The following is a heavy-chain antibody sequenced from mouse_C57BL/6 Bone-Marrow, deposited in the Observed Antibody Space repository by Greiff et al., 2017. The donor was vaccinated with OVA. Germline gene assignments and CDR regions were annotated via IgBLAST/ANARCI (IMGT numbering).Heavy chain of an antibody. V-gene: IGHV5-12*01. CDR1: GFTFSDYY. D-gene: IGHD1-1*01. Sequence: EVQRVESGGGLVQPGGSLKLSCAASGFTFSDYYMYWVRQTPEKRLEWVAYISNGGGSTYYPDTVKGRFTISRDNAKNTLYLQMSRLKCEDTAMYYCASPYYYGFAYWGQGTLVTVSA. CDR2: ISNGGGST. J-gene: IGHJ3*01. CDR3: ASPYYYGFAY.